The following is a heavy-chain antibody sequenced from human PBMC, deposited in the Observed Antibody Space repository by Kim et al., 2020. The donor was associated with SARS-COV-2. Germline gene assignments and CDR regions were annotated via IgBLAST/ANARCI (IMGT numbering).Heavy chain of an antibody. CDR1: EFTFDDYF. CDR3: ARAPRGDYSDNDWYFDL. V-gene: IGHV3-11*01. D-gene: IGHD4-17*01. Sequence: GGSLRLSCTASEFTFDDYFMPWIRQAPGKGLEWVASINSGGASVYHSDSVKGRLTISRDNAQFSLFLQMSSLSAEDTAVYYCARAPRGDYSDNDWYFDLWGRGTLVTVSS. J-gene: IGHJ2*01. CDR2: INSGGASV.